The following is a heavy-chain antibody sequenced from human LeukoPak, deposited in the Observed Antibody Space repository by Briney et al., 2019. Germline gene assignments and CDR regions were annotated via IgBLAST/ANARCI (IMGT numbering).Heavy chain of an antibody. CDR3: ARGTYYYDFDY. D-gene: IGHD3-22*01. V-gene: IGHV3-74*01. CDR2: INSDGSST. CDR1: GFTFSSYW. Sequence: PGGSLRLSCAASGFTFSSYWMHWVRQAPGKGLVWVSRINSDGSSTSYADSVKGRFTNSRDNAKNTLYLQMNSLRAEDTAVYYCARGTYYYDFDYWGQGTLVTVSS. J-gene: IGHJ4*02.